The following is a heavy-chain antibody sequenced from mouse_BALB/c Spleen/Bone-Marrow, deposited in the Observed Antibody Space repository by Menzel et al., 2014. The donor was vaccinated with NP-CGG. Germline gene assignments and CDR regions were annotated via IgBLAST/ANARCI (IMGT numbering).Heavy chain of an antibody. CDR1: GFTFSSYT. D-gene: IGHD1-1*01. J-gene: IGHJ3*01. CDR2: ISNGGGST. Sequence: EVMLVESGGGLVQPGGSLKLSCAASGFTFSSYTMSWVRQTPEKRLEWVAYISNGGGSTYYPDTVKGRFTISRDNAKNTLYLQMSSLKSEDTAMYYCARGIYYYGSSCAYWSQGTLVTVSA. V-gene: IGHV5-12-2*01. CDR3: ARGIYYYGSSCAY.